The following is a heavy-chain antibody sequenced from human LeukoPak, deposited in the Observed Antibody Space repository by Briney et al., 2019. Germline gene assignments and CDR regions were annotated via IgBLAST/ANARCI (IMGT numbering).Heavy chain of an antibody. CDR2: ISGSGGST. Sequence: GGTLRLSCAASGFTFSSYAMSWVRQAPGKGLEWVSAISGSGGSTYYADSVKGRFTISRDNSKLTLYLDMNSLTPDDTALYYCARDRVDCGGDCYSVGGLDVWGQGTMVTVSP. D-gene: IGHD2-21*02. CDR3: ARDRVDCGGDCYSVGGLDV. CDR1: GFTFSSYA. J-gene: IGHJ3*01. V-gene: IGHV3-23*01.